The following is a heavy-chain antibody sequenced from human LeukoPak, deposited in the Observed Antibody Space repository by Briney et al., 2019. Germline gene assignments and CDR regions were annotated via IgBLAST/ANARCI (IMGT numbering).Heavy chain of an antibody. CDR3: ARIRGSGSYYSFGY. Sequence: ASVKVSCKASGYTFTSYDINWVRQATGQGLEWMGWMNPNSGNTGYAQKFQGRVTMTRNTSISTAYMVLSSLRSEDTAVYYCARIRGSGSYYSFGYWGQGTLVTVSS. CDR1: GYTFTSYD. V-gene: IGHV1-8*01. J-gene: IGHJ4*02. CDR2: MNPNSGNT. D-gene: IGHD3-10*01.